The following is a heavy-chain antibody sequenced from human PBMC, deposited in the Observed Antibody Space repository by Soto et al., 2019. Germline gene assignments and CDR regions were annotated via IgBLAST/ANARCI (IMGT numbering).Heavy chain of an antibody. Sequence: VQLVESGGGVVQPGRSLRLSCAASGFTFSDYAMHWVRQAPGKGLEWVAVVSHDGRNTHYADSVKGRFTISRDSSKNTVSLAMTSLRAKDTAVYYCAKGGRQWLVTSDFNYWGQGDLVTVPS. D-gene: IGHD6-19*01. CDR1: GFTFSDYA. CDR2: VSHDGRNT. V-gene: IGHV3-30*18. J-gene: IGHJ4*02. CDR3: AKGGRQWLVTSDFNY.